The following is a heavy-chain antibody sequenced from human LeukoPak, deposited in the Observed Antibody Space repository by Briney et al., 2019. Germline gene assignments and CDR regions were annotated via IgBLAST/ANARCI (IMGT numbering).Heavy chain of an antibody. CDR2: ISSSGATK. Sequence: GGSLRLSCAASGFTFSSFEMNWVRQAPGKGLEWLSYISSSGATKYYADSVKGRFTISRDNAKNSLDLQMNSLRAEDTAVYYCARAAVAYYNVMDVWGQGTTVTVSS. CDR3: ARAAVAYYNVMDV. J-gene: IGHJ6*02. CDR1: GFTFSSFE. V-gene: IGHV3-48*03.